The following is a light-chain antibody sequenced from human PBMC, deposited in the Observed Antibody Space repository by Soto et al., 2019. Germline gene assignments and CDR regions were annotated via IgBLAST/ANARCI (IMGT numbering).Light chain of an antibody. CDR3: QQYGNSRHP. Sequence: EIVLTQSPGSLSLSPGERATLSCRASQSVDSSYLAWYQQKPGQAPRLLMYGASSRATGIPDRFSGSGSGTDLTLTISRLEPGDSAVYYCQQYGNSRHPFVQGTKLEIK. CDR2: GAS. CDR1: QSVDSSY. J-gene: IGKJ2*01. V-gene: IGKV3-20*01.